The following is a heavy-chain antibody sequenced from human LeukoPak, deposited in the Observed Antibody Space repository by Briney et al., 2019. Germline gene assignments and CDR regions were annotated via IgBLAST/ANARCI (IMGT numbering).Heavy chain of an antibody. Sequence: SVKVSCKASGTTFSRSAISWVRQAPGQGLEWMGGVIPILGTTNYAQKIQDRVSITTDESTSTAYMEVCSLRSVDTAVYYCARDDGSATLGFDSWGQGTLVTVSS. J-gene: IGHJ4*02. CDR3: ARDDGSATLGFDS. CDR1: GTTFSRSA. CDR2: VIPILGTT. V-gene: IGHV1-69*05. D-gene: IGHD1-26*01.